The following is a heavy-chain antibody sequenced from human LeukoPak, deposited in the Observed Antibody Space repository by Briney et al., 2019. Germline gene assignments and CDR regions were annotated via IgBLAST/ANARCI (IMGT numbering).Heavy chain of an antibody. CDR2: IYYSGST. V-gene: IGHV4-59*01. CDR3: ARGITGTTEGYYYYMDV. D-gene: IGHD1-7*01. CDR1: GGSISSYY. Sequence: SETLSLTCTVSGGSISSYYWSWIRQPPGKGLEWIGYIYYSGSTNYNPSLKSRVTISVDTSKNQFSLKLSSVTAADTAVYYCARGITGTTEGYYYYMDVWGKGTTVTVSS. J-gene: IGHJ6*03.